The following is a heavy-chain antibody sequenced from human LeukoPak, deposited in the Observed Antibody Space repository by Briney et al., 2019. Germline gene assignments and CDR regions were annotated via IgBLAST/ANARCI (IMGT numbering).Heavy chain of an antibody. CDR2: VNPDSGKT. J-gene: IGHJ4*02. Sequence: GASVKVSCKASGYTFICHEINWVRLATGQGLEWMGWVNPDSGKTAYAQKFQGRLIMTRNTSINTVYMELGSLKSEDTAVYYCARGVAGGDFWGQGTLVTVSS. D-gene: IGHD6-19*01. CDR1: GYTFICHE. V-gene: IGHV1-8*01. CDR3: ARGVAGGDF.